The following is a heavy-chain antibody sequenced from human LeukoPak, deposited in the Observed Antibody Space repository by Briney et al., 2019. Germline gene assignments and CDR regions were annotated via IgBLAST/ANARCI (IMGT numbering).Heavy chain of an antibody. V-gene: IGHV3-23*01. Sequence: PGGSLRLSFEASGFTFINYAMGGFRKAQGKGPKWAAGISASGSRTHYADSVKGRFIISRDSSKNTVSLQMNNLRAEDTALYYCAKDPNGDWVGGFDMWGQGTMVTVSS. CDR2: ISASGSRT. CDR3: AKDPNGDWVGGFDM. CDR1: GFTFINYA. D-gene: IGHD2-21*01. J-gene: IGHJ3*02.